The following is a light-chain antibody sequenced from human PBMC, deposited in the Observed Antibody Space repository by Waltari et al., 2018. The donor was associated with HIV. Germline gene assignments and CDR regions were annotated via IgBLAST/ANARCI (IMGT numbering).Light chain of an antibody. Sequence: ETVFTQSPGTLSLSPGERATLSCRASQSISSSALAWYQQKPGQAPRLLIYVASSRATGIPDRFSGSGSGTDFTLTISRLETEDFAVYYCQQYGGSPRTFGQGTKVEIK. CDR2: VAS. CDR1: QSISSSA. CDR3: QQYGGSPRT. V-gene: IGKV3-20*01. J-gene: IGKJ1*01.